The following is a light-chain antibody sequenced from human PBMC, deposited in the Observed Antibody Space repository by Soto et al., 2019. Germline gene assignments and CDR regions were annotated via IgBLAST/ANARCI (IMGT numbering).Light chain of an antibody. V-gene: IGKV1-5*01. CDR1: HSIGTW. Sequence: DIQMTQSPSALSASLGDRVTITCRASHSIGTWLAWYQRRPGKAPKLLIYDASSLGSGVPSRFSGGGSGTEFTLTISSLQPDDFGTYYCHQYKSYTPYTIGQGTKVDIK. CDR2: DAS. CDR3: HQYKSYTPYT. J-gene: IGKJ2*01.